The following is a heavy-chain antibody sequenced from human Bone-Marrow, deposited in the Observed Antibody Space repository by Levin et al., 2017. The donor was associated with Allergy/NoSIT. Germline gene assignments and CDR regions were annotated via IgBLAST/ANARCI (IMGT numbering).Heavy chain of an antibody. D-gene: IGHD1-7*01. CDR3: ARGRAENWNYVFT. CDR1: GGSFTRGGYY. V-gene: IGHV4-31*03. Sequence: NASETLSLTCTVSGGSFTRGGYYWSWIRQHPGKGLEWIGNIYNSGTTYYNPSLKSRVTMSVDTSNNQFSLNLSSVTAADTAVYYCARGRAENWNYVFTWGQGTLVTVSS. CDR2: IYNSGTT. J-gene: IGHJ5*02.